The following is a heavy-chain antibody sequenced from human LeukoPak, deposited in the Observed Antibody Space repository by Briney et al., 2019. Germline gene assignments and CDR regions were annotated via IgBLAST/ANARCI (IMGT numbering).Heavy chain of an antibody. J-gene: IGHJ4*01. D-gene: IGHD2-15*01. CDR2: ISFDGSNK. CDR3: ASLTTLDY. CDR1: GFNFSTYV. Sequence: PGRSLRLSCAASGFNFSTYVMHWVRQAPGKGLEWVALISFDGSNKQYADSVKGRFTISRDNSKNTLYLQMNGLRPEDTAMYYCASLTTLDYWGHGTLVTVSS. V-gene: IGHV3-30*04.